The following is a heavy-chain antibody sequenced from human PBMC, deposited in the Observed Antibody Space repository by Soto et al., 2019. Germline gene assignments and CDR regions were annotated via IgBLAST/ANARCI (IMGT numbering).Heavy chain of an antibody. D-gene: IGHD1-7*01. CDR3: GRVRRMTGTIQDNWFDP. V-gene: IGHV1-46*01. CDR2: INPSAGTT. J-gene: IGHJ5*02. CDR1: GYSFTSYY. Sequence: QVQLVQSGAEVKKPGASVKVSCKASGYSFTSYYIHWVRQAPGQGLEWMGIINPSAGTTSYPQKFQGRVTMTRDTSTRTVYMELSSLRSEDSAMYYCGRVRRMTGTIQDNWFDPWGLGTLITVSS.